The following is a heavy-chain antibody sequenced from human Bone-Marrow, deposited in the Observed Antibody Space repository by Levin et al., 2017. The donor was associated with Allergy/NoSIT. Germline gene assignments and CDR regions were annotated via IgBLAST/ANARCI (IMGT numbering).Heavy chain of an antibody. Sequence: SGPTLVKPTQTLTLTCTFSGFSLSTSGVGVGWIRQPPGKALEWLALIYWDDDKRYSPSLKSRLTITKDTSKNQVVLTMTNMDPVDTATYYCAHSRFVVVVAATPIPNWFDPWGQGTLVTVSS. D-gene: IGHD2-15*01. CDR3: AHSRFVVVVAATPIPNWFDP. V-gene: IGHV2-5*02. CDR2: IYWDDDK. J-gene: IGHJ5*02. CDR1: GFSLSTSGVG.